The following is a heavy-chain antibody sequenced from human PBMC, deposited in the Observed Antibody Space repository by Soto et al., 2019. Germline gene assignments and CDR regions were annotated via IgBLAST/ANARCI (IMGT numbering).Heavy chain of an antibody. V-gene: IGHV3-33*01. CDR2: IWYDGSNK. J-gene: IGHJ4*02. CDR1: GFTFSSYG. CDR3: ALCGIAAGDY. Sequence: QVQLVESGGGVVQPGRSLRLSCAASGFTFSSYGMHWVRQAPGKVLEWVAVIWYDGSNKYYADSVKGRFTISRDNSKHALYLQMHSLRAEVTAVYYCALCGIAAGDYWGQGTLVTVSS. D-gene: IGHD6-13*01.